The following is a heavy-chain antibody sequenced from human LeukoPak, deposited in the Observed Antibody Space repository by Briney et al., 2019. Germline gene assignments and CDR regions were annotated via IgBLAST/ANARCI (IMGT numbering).Heavy chain of an antibody. V-gene: IGHV3-30*18. CDR2: ISFHGNDQ. CDR3: GKSPSTVTPIDY. CDR1: GFTFSNFG. D-gene: IGHD4-17*01. Sequence: GGSLRLSCAASGFTFSNFGMHWVRQAPGKGLEWVAVISFHGNDQYYADSVRGRFTISRDNSKNTLYLQMKSLRPEDTAVYFCGKSPSTVTPIDYWGQGTLVTVSS. J-gene: IGHJ4*02.